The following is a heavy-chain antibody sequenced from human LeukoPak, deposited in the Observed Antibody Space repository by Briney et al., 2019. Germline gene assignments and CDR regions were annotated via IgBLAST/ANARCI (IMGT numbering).Heavy chain of an antibody. CDR2: TKNKANSYTT. CDR3: ARSKGGNSYGRFDY. Sequence: GGALRLSCAASGFTFSDHYMDWVRQGPGKGLEWVGRTKNKANSYTTEYAASVKGRFTISRDDSKNSLYLLMNSLTTEDTAVYYCARSKGGNSYGRFDYRGQGTLVTVSS. CDR1: GFTFSDHY. V-gene: IGHV3-72*01. J-gene: IGHJ4*02. D-gene: IGHD5-18*01.